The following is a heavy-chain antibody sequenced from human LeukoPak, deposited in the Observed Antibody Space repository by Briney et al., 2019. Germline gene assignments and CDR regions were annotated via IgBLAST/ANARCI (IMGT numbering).Heavy chain of an antibody. CDR3: ARSRYGAFDI. J-gene: IGHJ3*02. CDR1: GFTFSNAW. D-gene: IGHD1-14*01. CDR2: ISSGSSYI. Sequence: GGSLRLSCAASGFTFSNAWMSWVRQAPGKGLEWVSSISSGSSYIYYAGSVKGRFTISRDNAKNSLYLQMNSLRAEDTAVYYCARSRYGAFDIWGQGTMVTVSS. V-gene: IGHV3-21*01.